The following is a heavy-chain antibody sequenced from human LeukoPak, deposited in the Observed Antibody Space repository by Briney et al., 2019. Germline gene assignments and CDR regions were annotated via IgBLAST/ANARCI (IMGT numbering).Heavy chain of an antibody. CDR1: GFIFSNYV. J-gene: IGHJ4*02. CDR3: AKAPGTATAARYFEY. Sequence: GGSLRLSCAASGFIFSNYVVSWVRQAPGKGLEWVSVISGSGGETNYAASVKGRFTISRDNSKNTLYLQMNSLRAEDTAVYHCAKAPGTATAARYFEYWGQGTLVTVSS. V-gene: IGHV3-23*01. D-gene: IGHD1-1*01. CDR2: ISGSGGET.